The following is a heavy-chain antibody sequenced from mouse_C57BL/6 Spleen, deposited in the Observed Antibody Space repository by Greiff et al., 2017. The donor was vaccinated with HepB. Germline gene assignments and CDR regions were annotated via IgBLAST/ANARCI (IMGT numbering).Heavy chain of an antibody. V-gene: IGHV6-3*01. D-gene: IGHD1-1*01. CDR2: IRLKSDNYAT. CDR3: TSYYYGSSSLFDY. CDR1: GFTFSNYW. Sequence: EVQVVESGGGLMQPGGSMKLSCVASGFTFSNYWMNWVRQSPEKGLEWVAQIRLKSDNYATHYAESVKGRFTISRDDSKSSVYLQMNNLRAEDTGIYYCTSYYYGSSSLFDYWGQGTTLTVSS. J-gene: IGHJ2*01.